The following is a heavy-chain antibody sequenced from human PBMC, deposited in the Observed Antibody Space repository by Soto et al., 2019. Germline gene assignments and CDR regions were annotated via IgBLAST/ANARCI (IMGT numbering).Heavy chain of an antibody. CDR3: AKDSEYYDFWSGYNDY. J-gene: IGHJ4*02. CDR2: IDYNGDST. V-gene: IGHV3-23*01. Sequence: GGSLRLSCAASGFTFSSYAMSWVRQAPGKGLEWVSTIDYNGDSTYYADSVKGRFTISRDNSKNTIYLQMNSLRAEDTAVYYCAKDSEYYDFWSGYNDYWGQGTLVTVSS. D-gene: IGHD3-3*01. CDR1: GFTFSSYA.